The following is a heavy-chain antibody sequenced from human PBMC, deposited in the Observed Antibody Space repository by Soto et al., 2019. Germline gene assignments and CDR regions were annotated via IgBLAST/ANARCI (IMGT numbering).Heavy chain of an antibody. CDR2: IYYSGST. CDR3: ARAGSTYYDILLGWFDP. V-gene: IGHV4-61*05. D-gene: IGHD3-9*01. J-gene: IGHJ5*02. CDR1: GGSISSSSYY. Sequence: SETLSLTCTVSGGSISSSSYYWGWIRQPPGKGLEWIGYIYYSGSTNYNPSLKSRVTISVDTSKNQFSLKLSSVTAADTAVYYCARAGSTYYDILLGWFDPWGQGTLVTVSS.